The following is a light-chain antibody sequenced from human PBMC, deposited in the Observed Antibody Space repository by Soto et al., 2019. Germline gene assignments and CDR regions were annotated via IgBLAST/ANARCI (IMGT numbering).Light chain of an antibody. J-gene: IGLJ1*01. CDR3: NSFTSSSTYV. CDR2: EVS. Sequence: QSVLTQPASVSGSPGQSITISCTGTSSDVGAYKYVSWYQQHPGKAPKLIIYEVSNRPSGVSNRFSGSKSGNTASLTISGLQAEDETDYYCNSFTSSSTYVFGPGTQVTVL. V-gene: IGLV2-14*01. CDR1: SSDVGAYKY.